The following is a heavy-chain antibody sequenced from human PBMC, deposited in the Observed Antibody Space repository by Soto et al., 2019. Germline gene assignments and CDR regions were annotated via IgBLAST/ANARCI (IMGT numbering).Heavy chain of an antibody. CDR2: ISWNSGSI. D-gene: IGHD3-9*01. Sequence: GGSLRLSCAASGFTFDDYAMHWVRQAPGKGLEWVSGISWNSGSIGYADSVKGRFTISRDNAKNSLYLQMNSLRAEDTALYYCAKALRRTYDILTSFDPWGQGTLVTVSS. V-gene: IGHV3-9*01. CDR3: AKALRRTYDILTSFDP. J-gene: IGHJ5*02. CDR1: GFTFDDYA.